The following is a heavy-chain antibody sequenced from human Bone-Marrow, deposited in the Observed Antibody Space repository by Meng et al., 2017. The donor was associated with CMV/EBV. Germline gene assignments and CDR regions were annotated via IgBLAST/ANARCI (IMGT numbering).Heavy chain of an antibody. Sequence: SETLSLTCAISGDSVSSNSAAWNWIRQSPSRGLEWLGRTYYRSKWYNDYATSVQSRITISADTSKNQFSLQLSSVTPEDTAVYYCASYSGSYFRIWGQGTMVTVSS. J-gene: IGHJ3*02. D-gene: IGHD1-26*01. V-gene: IGHV6-1*01. CDR2: TYYRSKWYN. CDR1: GDSVSSNSAA. CDR3: ASYSGSYFRI.